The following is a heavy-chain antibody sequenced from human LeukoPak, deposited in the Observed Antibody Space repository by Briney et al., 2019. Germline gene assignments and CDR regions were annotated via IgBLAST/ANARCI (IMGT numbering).Heavy chain of an antibody. CDR3: ARAGDNSGYCDY. D-gene: IGHD3-22*01. CDR1: GGSFSGYY. CDR2: INHSGRT. V-gene: IGHV4-34*01. Sequence: SETLSLTCAVYGGSFSGYYWSWIRQPPGKGLEWIGEINHSGRTNYNPSLKSRVTISVDTSENQFSLKLSSVTAADTAVYYCARAGDNSGYCDYWGQGILVTVSS. J-gene: IGHJ4*02.